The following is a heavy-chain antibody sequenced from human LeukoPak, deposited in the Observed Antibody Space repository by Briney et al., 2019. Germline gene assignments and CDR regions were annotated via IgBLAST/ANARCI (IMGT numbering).Heavy chain of an antibody. D-gene: IGHD3-16*01. V-gene: IGHV4-59*01. CDR3: ARVAGGGFHMDV. Sequence: SETLSLTCTVSGGSISGYYWSWIGQPPGKGLEGCGYIYYSGSTHYNPSLKSRVTISVATSKNQLSLKLSSVTAAATAVYYCARVAGGGFHMDVWGKGTTVTISS. J-gene: IGHJ6*03. CDR1: GGSISGYY. CDR2: IYYSGST.